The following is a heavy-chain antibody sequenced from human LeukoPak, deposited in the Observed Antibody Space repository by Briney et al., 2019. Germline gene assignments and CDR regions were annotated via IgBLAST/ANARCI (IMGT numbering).Heavy chain of an antibody. Sequence: SETLSLTCTVSGDSISCYFWSWIRQPPGKGLEWIGYIYYSGSTNYNPSLKSRVTISVDTSKNQFSLKLSSVTAADTAVYYCARLSSRGPDAGHIDPWGQGTLVTVSS. J-gene: IGHJ5*02. CDR2: IYYSGST. CDR3: ARLSSRGPDAGHIDP. D-gene: IGHD3-10*01. V-gene: IGHV4-59*08. CDR1: GDSISCYF.